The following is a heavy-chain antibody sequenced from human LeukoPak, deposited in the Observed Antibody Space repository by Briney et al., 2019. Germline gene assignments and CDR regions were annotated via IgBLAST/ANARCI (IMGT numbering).Heavy chain of an antibody. D-gene: IGHD3-22*01. CDR1: GYSFTSYW. CDR2: IYPGDSDT. Sequence: GESLKISCKGSGYSFTSYWIAWVRQMPGKGLEWMGIIYPGDSDTRYSPSFQGQITISADKSISTAYLQWSSLKASDTAVYYCARGFRSGYLLNWFDPWGQGTLVTVSS. V-gene: IGHV5-51*01. CDR3: ARGFRSGYLLNWFDP. J-gene: IGHJ5*02.